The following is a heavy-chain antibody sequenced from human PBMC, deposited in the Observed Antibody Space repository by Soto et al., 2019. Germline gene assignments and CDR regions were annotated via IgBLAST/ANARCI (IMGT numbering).Heavy chain of an antibody. J-gene: IGHJ4*02. CDR2: INAGNGNT. V-gene: IGHV1-3*01. Sequence: GASVKVSCKASGYTFTSYGISWVRQAPGQGLEWMGWINAGNGNTKYSQKFQGRVTITRDTSASTAYMELSSLRSEDTAVYYCASSFTVPSAIAYWGQGTLVTVSS. CDR3: ASSFTVPSAIAY. D-gene: IGHD2-2*02. CDR1: GYTFTSYG.